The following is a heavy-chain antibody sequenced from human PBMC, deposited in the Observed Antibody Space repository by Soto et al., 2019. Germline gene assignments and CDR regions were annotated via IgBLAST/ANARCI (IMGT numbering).Heavy chain of an antibody. CDR1: GGTFSSYA. D-gene: IGHD6-19*01. V-gene: IGHV1-69*01. CDR2: IIPIFGTA. CDR3: ARDRFRAVAGTPPSYYVDY. J-gene: IGHJ4*02. Sequence: QVQLVQSGAEVKKPGSSVKVSCKASGGTFSSYAISCVRQAPGQGLEWMGGIIPIFGTANYAQKFQGRVTITADESTSTAYMELSSLRSEDTAVYYCARDRFRAVAGTPPSYYVDYWGQGTLVPVS.